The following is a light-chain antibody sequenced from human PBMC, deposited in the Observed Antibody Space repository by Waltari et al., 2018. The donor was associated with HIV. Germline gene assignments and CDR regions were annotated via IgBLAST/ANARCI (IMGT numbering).Light chain of an antibody. CDR1: KLGNKY. J-gene: IGLJ2*01. CDR3: QAWDSSTVV. Sequence: SYELTQPPSVSVSPGQTASITCSGDKLGNKYASWYQQRPGQSPVLVIYQDRKRPSGIPERFAGSNSGNTATLTIGGTQAMDEADYYCQAWDSSTVVFGGGTKLTVL. V-gene: IGLV3-1*01. CDR2: QDR.